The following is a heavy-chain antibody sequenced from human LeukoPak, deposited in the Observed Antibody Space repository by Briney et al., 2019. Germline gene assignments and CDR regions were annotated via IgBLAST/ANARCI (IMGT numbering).Heavy chain of an antibody. CDR2: ISSSSSYI. J-gene: IGHJ4*02. CDR1: GFTFSSYT. D-gene: IGHD1-7*01. V-gene: IGHV3-21*01. CDR3: ARDRNWNYDY. Sequence: GGSLRLSCAASGFTFSSYTMSWVRQAPGKGLEWVSSISSSSSYIYYADSVKGRFTISRDNAKNSLYLQMNSLRAEATAVYYCARDRNWNYDYWGQGTLVTVSS.